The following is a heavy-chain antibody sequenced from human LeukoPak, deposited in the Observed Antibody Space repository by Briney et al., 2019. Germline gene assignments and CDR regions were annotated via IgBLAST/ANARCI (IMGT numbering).Heavy chain of an antibody. CDR2: ISSSSSYT. CDR3: ARRGYSYGDRCYGMDV. V-gene: IGHV3-11*06. Sequence: GEALRLSCAASGFTFSDYYMSWIRQAPGKGLEWVSYISSSSSYTNCADSVKGRFTISRDNANNSLYLQMNSLRAEDTAVYYCARRGYSYGDRCYGMDVWGKGTTVTVSS. D-gene: IGHD5-18*01. CDR1: GFTFSDYY. J-gene: IGHJ6*04.